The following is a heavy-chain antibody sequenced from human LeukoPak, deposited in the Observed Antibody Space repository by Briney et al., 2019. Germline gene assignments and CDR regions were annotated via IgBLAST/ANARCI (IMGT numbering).Heavy chain of an antibody. CDR3: ASRATIVGATLGDY. D-gene: IGHD1-26*01. V-gene: IGHV3-30-3*01. CDR1: GFTFSSYA. CDR2: ISYDGSNK. J-gene: IGHJ4*02. Sequence: GGSLRLSCAASGFTFSSYAMHWVRQAPGKGLEWVAVISYDGSNKYYADSVKGRFTISRDNSKNTLYLQMNSLRAEDTAVYYCASRATIVGATLGDYWGQGTLVIVSS.